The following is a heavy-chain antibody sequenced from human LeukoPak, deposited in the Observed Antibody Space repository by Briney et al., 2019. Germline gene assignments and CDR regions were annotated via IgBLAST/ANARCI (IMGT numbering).Heavy chain of an antibody. Sequence: PGGSLRLSCAASGFTFSSYGMHWVRQAPGKGLEWVAFIRYDGSNKYYADSVKGRSTISRDNSKNTLYLQMNRLRTEDTAAYYCAKDLDGGNSVFDYWGQGTLVTVSS. CDR3: AKDLDGGNSVFDY. V-gene: IGHV3-30*02. J-gene: IGHJ4*02. CDR2: IRYDGSNK. CDR1: GFTFSSYG. D-gene: IGHD4-23*01.